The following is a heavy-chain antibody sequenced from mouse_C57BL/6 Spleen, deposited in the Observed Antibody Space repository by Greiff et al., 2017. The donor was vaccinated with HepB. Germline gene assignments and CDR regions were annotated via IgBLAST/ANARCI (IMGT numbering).Heavy chain of an antibody. CDR2: IDPSDSYT. D-gene: IGHD1-1*01. Sequence: QVQLQQPGAELVKPGASVKLSCKASGYTFTSYWMQWVKQRPGQGLEWIGEIDPSDSYTNYNQKFKGKATLTVDTSSSTAYMQLSSLTSEDSGVYYCAVGGITTVVATRYFDVWGTGTTVTVSS. V-gene: IGHV1-50*01. CDR1: GYTFTSYW. CDR3: AVGGITTVVATRYFDV. J-gene: IGHJ1*03.